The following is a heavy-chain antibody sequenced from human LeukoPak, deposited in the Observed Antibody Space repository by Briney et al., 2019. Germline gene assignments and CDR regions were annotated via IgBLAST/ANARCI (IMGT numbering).Heavy chain of an antibody. J-gene: IGHJ4*02. Sequence: SETLSLTCTVSGGSISSYYWSWIRQPPGKGLEWIGSIYYSGSTYYNPSLKSRVTISVDTSKNQFSLKLSSVTAADTAVYYCARLSTYGQPDYWGQGTLVTVSS. CDR1: GGSISSYY. D-gene: IGHD3-10*01. CDR2: IYYSGST. V-gene: IGHV4-59*12. CDR3: ARLSTYGQPDY.